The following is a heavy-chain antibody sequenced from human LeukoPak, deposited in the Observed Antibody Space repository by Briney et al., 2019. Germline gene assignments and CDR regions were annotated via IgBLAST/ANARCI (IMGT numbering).Heavy chain of an antibody. CDR1: GFTFSNYE. J-gene: IGHJ6*04. D-gene: IGHD3-10*02. CDR3: AELGITMIGGV. V-gene: IGHV3-48*03. CDR2: ISGSGTSI. Sequence: GGSLRLSCAASGFTFSNYEINWVRQAPGRGLEWISYISGSGTSIYHANSVKGRFTISRDNAKNSVYLQMNSLRAEDTAVYYCAELGITMIGGVWGKGTAVTISS.